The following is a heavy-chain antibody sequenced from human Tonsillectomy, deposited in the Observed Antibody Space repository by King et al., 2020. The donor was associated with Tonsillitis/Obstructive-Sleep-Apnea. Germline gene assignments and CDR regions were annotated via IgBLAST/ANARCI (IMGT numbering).Heavy chain of an antibody. D-gene: IGHD3-3*01. Sequence: VQLVESGGGVVQPGRSLRLSCAASGFIFSSHGMHWVRQAPGKGLEGLAVISYDGSDKYYADSVKGRFTISRDNSKNTLYLQMTSLRTEDTAVYYCAKDLDFWRGFYHYYYGMDVWGQGTTVTVSS. V-gene: IGHV3-30*18. CDR1: GFIFSSHG. CDR3: AKDLDFWRGFYHYYYGMDV. CDR2: ISYDGSDK. J-gene: IGHJ6*02.